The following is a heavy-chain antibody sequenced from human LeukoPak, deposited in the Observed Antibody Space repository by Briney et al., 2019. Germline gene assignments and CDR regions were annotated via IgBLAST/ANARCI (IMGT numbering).Heavy chain of an antibody. CDR2: IWYDGSNK. V-gene: IGHV3-33*01. CDR3: AREGVGATADY. CDR1: RFTFSNYG. J-gene: IGHJ4*02. Sequence: PGGSLRLSCVASRFTFSNYGMHWVRQAPGKGLEWVAVIWYDGSNKYYADSVKGRFTISRDNSKNTLYLQMNSLRAEDTAVYYCAREGVGATADYWGQGTLVTVSS. D-gene: IGHD1-26*01.